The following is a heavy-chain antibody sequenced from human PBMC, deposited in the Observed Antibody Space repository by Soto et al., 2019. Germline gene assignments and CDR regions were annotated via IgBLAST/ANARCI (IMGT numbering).Heavy chain of an antibody. Sequence: PSETLSLTCDFSVGSISSGGYSWSWIRQPPWKGLEWIGYIYHSGSTYYNPSLKSRVTISVDRSKNQFSLKLTSVTAADTAVYYCARQRLGFECWGQGPW. CDR2: IYHSGST. J-gene: IGHJ4*02. V-gene: IGHV4-30-2*01. CDR1: VGSISSGGYS. CDR3: ARQRLGFEC. D-gene: IGHD6-25*01.